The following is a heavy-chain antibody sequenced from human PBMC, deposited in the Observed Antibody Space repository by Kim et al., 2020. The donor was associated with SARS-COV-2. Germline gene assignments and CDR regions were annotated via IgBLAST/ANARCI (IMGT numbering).Heavy chain of an antibody. Sequence: NPSRKSRVTISVDTSKNQFSLNLSSVTAADTAVYYCARDLGGSSWRELDYWGQGTLVTVSS. J-gene: IGHJ4*02. CDR3: ARDLGGSSWRELDY. D-gene: IGHD2-2*01. V-gene: IGHV4-59*01.